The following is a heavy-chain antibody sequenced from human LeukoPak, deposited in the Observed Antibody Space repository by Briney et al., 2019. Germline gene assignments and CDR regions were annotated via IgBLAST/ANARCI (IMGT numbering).Heavy chain of an antibody. D-gene: IGHD1-1*01. CDR1: GFTVSSNH. V-gene: IGHV3-53*01. J-gene: IGHJ4*02. CDR3: ATERMTGSSYYFDY. CDR2: IYSGGST. Sequence: GGSLRLSCAASGFTVSSNHMSWVRQAPGKGLEWVSVIYSGGSTYYADSVKGRFTISRDNSKNTLYLQMNSLRAEDTAVYYRATERMTGSSYYFDYWGQGTLVTVSS.